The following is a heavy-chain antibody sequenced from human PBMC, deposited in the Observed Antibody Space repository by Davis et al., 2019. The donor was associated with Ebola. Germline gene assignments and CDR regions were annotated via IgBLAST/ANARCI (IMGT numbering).Heavy chain of an antibody. CDR3: ARAPGPRSSWYSDY. CDR1: GFTFDDYG. Sequence: GESLKISCAASGFTFDDYGMSWVRQAPGKGLEWVSGINWNGGSTGYADSVKGRFTISRDNAKNSLYLQMNSLRAEDTALYYCARAPGPRSSWYSDYWGQGTLVTVSS. D-gene: IGHD6-13*01. V-gene: IGHV3-20*04. CDR2: INWNGGST. J-gene: IGHJ4*02.